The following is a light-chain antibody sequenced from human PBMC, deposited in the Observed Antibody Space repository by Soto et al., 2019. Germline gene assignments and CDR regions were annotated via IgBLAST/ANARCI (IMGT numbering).Light chain of an antibody. V-gene: IGLV6-57*04. CDR1: SGSIASSY. J-gene: IGLJ2*01. CDR3: QSYATNNHVI. CDR2: EDN. Sequence: NFMLAQPHSLSESPGKTITISCTRSSGSIASSYVQWYQLRPGSAPTTVIYEDNQRPSGVPDRFSGSIDSSSNSASLSISGLKTEDEADYYCQSYATNNHVIFGGGTKLTVL.